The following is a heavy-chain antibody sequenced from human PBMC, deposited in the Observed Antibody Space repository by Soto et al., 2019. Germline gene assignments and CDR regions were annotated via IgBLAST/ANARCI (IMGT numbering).Heavy chain of an antibody. V-gene: IGHV4-59*01. CDR1: GGSISSYY. CDR3: ARTKTARTKYYYYYGMDV. CDR2: IYYSGST. J-gene: IGHJ6*02. Sequence: PSETLSLTCTVSGGSISSYYWSWIRQPPGKGLEWIGYIYYSGSTNYNPSLKSRVTISVDTSKNQFSLKLSSVTAADTAVYYCARTKTARTKYYYYYGMDVWGQGTTVTGLL. D-gene: IGHD6-6*01.